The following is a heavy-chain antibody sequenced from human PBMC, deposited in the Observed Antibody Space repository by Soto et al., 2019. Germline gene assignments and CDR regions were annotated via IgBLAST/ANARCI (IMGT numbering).Heavy chain of an antibody. CDR2: INPNDGTT. J-gene: IGHJ6*02. Sequence: ASVKVSCKASGYTFTNYYIHWVRQSPGQGLEWMGLINPNDGTTRCTQKFQGRVTMTRDTSTSTVNMDLRGLRFEDAAVYYCAILRNHFDRSTGGMDVWGQGTTVTVSS. D-gene: IGHD3-9*01. CDR3: AILRNHFDRSTGGMDV. CDR1: GYTFTNYY. V-gene: IGHV1-46*01.